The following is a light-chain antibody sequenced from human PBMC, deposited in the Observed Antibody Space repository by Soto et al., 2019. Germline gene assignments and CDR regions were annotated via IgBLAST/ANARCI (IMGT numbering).Light chain of an antibody. V-gene: IGKV3-20*01. CDR2: GAS. CDR1: QSVSSSY. J-gene: IGKJ1*01. CDR3: QQYGSSPWT. Sequence: EIVLTQSPGTLSLSPGERATLSCRASQSVSSSYLAWYQQKPGQAPRLLIYGASSRATGIPDRFSGSGSGKDFTLPISRLEPEDFAVYYCQQYGSSPWTFGQGTNMEIK.